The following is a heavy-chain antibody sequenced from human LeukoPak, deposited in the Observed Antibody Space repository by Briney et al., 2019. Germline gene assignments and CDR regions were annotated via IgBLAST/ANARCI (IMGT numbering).Heavy chain of an antibody. V-gene: IGHV6-1*01. CDR2: TYYRSTWYS. D-gene: IGHD2-21*02. CDR3: ARRLTQYDCFDP. CDR1: GDSVSSNSVT. J-gene: IGHJ5*02. Sequence: SQTLSLTCAISGDSVSSNSVTWNWIRQSPSRGLQWLGRTYYRSTWYSDYAVSVRGRITVNPDTSKNQFSLHLNSVTPEDTAVYYCARRLTQYDCFDPWGQGILVTVSS.